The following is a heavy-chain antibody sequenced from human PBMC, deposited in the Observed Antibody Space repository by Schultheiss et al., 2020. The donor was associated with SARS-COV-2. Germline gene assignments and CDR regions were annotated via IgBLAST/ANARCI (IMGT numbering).Heavy chain of an antibody. Sequence: GESLKISCAASRFTFSTYAMHWVRQAPGKGLEWVAVISYDGSNKYYADSVKGRFTISRDNAKNSLSLQMNTLRAEDTALYYCAKDYGSTSYYGMDVWGQGTLVTVSS. D-gene: IGHD6-13*01. J-gene: IGHJ6*02. CDR3: AKDYGSTSYYGMDV. CDR1: RFTFSTYA. CDR2: ISYDGSNK. V-gene: IGHV3-30-3*01.